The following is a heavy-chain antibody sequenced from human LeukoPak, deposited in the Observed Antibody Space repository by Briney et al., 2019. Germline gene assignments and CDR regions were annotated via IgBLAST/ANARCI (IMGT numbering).Heavy chain of an antibody. CDR2: MNPNSGNT. CDR3: ARAVSLGYCSSTSCYWFDP. J-gene: IGHJ5*02. Sequence: ASVKVSCKASGYTFTSYDINWVRQATGQGLEWMGWMNPNSGNTGYAQKFQGRVTMARNTSISTPYMELSSLRSEDTAVYYCARAVSLGYCSSTSCYWFDPWGQGTLVTVSS. V-gene: IGHV1-8*01. CDR1: GYTFTSYD. D-gene: IGHD2-2*01.